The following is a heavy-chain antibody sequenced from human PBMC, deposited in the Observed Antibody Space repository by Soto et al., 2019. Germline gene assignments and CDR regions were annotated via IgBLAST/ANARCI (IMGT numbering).Heavy chain of an antibody. CDR3: ATGTTLRYYYYGMDV. Sequence: SETLSLTCAVYGGSFSGYYWSWIRQPPGKGLEWIGEINHSGSTNYNPSLKSRVTISVDTSKNQFSLKLSSVTAADTAVYYCATGTTLRYYYYGMDVWGQGATVTVSS. J-gene: IGHJ6*02. D-gene: IGHD1-1*01. CDR2: INHSGST. V-gene: IGHV4-34*01. CDR1: GGSFSGYY.